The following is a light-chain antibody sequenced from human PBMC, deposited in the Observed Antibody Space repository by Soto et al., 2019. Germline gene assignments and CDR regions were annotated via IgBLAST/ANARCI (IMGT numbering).Light chain of an antibody. CDR2: GAS. CDR3: QQYGSSPSIT. Sequence: EIVLTQSPGTLSLSPGERATLSCKASQSVSSSYLARYRQKPGQAPRLLIHGASSRATGIPDRFSGSGSGTDFTLTISRLEPEDFAVYYCQQYGSSPSITFGQGTRLDIK. J-gene: IGKJ5*01. V-gene: IGKV3-20*01. CDR1: QSVSSSY.